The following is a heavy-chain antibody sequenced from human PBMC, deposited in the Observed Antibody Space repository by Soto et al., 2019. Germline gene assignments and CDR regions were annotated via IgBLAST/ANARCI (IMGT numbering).Heavy chain of an antibody. Sequence: PGESLKISCKGSGYSFTSYWISWVRQMPGKGLEWMGRIDPSDSYTNYSPSFQGHVTISADKSISTAYLQWSSLKASDTAMYYCARIVGFGELSPEYYYYGMDVWGQGTTVTVSS. CDR1: GYSFTSYW. J-gene: IGHJ6*02. CDR2: IDPSDSYT. V-gene: IGHV5-10-1*01. CDR3: ARIVGFGELSPEYYYYGMDV. D-gene: IGHD3-10*01.